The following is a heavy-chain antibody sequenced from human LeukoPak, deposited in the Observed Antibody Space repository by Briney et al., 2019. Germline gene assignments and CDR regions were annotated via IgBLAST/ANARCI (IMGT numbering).Heavy chain of an antibody. Sequence: GASVKVSCKASGDTFSSYAISWVRQAPGQGLEWMGGIIPIFGTANYAQKFQGRVTITTDESTSTAYMELSSLRSEDTAVYYCARGYYDYVWGSYRSEGDWFDPWGQGTLVTASS. CDR2: IIPIFGTA. J-gene: IGHJ5*02. V-gene: IGHV1-69*05. CDR1: GDTFSSYA. CDR3: ARGYYDYVWGSYRSEGDWFDP. D-gene: IGHD3-16*02.